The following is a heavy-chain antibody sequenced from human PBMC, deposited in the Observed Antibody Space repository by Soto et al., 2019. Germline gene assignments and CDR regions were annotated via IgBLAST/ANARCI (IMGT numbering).Heavy chain of an antibody. V-gene: IGHV4-39*01. CDR2: IYYSGST. Sequence: PSETLSLTCTVSGGSISSSSYYWGWIRQPPGKGLEWIGSIYYSGSTYYNPSLKSRVTISVDTSKNQFSLKLSSVTAADTAVYYCARPIPNYYDSSGYPPPFDYWGQGTLVTVSS. D-gene: IGHD3-22*01. CDR3: ARPIPNYYDSSGYPPPFDY. CDR1: GGSISSSSYY. J-gene: IGHJ4*02.